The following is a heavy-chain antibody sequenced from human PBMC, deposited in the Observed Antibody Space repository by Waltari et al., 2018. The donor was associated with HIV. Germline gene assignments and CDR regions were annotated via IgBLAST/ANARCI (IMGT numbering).Heavy chain of an antibody. J-gene: IGHJ6*01. D-gene: IGHD3-3*01. V-gene: IGHV3-7*01. CDR2: IKQDGSEK. Sequence: EVQLVESGGGLVQPGGSLRLSCAASGFTFSTYWMTWVRQAPGKGLEWLTNIKQDGSEKYYADSVKGRFTVSRDNNKKSLYLQMSSLRAEDTAVYYCARDLKDYDFWSPVDV. CDR3: ARDLKDYDFWSPVDV. CDR1: GFTFSTYW.